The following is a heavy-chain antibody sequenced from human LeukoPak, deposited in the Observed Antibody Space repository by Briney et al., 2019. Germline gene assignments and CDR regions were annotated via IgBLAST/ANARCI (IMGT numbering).Heavy chain of an antibody. V-gene: IGHV3-30-3*01. Sequence: GRSLRLSCAASGFTFSSYAMHWVRQAPGKGLEGVAFISYDGSNKYYADSVKGRFTISRDNSKNTLYLQMNSLRAEDTAVYYCARSDYYDSSSYFDYWGQGTLVTVSS. CDR2: ISYDGSNK. D-gene: IGHD3-22*01. CDR1: GFTFSSYA. J-gene: IGHJ4*02. CDR3: ARSDYYDSSSYFDY.